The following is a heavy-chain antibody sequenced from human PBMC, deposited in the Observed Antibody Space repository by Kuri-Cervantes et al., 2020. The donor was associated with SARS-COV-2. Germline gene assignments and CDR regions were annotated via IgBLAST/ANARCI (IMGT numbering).Heavy chain of an antibody. CDR3: ACGFLEWLSRRYYYGMDV. CDR1: GYTFTGYY. J-gene: IGHJ6*02. D-gene: IGHD3-3*01. V-gene: IGHV1-69*13. CDR2: IIPIFGTA. Sequence: SVKVSCKASGYTFTGYYMHWVRQAPGQGLEWMGGIIPIFGTANYAQKFQGRVTITADESTSTAYMELSSLRSEDTAVYYCACGFLEWLSRRYYYGMDVWGQGTTVTVSS.